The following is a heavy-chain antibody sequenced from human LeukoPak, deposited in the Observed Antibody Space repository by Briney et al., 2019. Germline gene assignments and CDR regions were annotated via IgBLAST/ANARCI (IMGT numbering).Heavy chain of an antibody. Sequence: GGSLRLSCAASGFTVSSNYMSWVRQAPEKGLEWVSVIYSGGSTYYADSVKGRFTISRDNSKNTLYLQMNSLRAEDTAVYYCARDREMATIKDYYYYGMDVWGQGTTVTVSS. CDR2: IYSGGST. CDR3: ARDREMATIKDYYYYGMDV. D-gene: IGHD5-24*01. CDR1: GFTVSSNY. J-gene: IGHJ6*02. V-gene: IGHV3-53*01.